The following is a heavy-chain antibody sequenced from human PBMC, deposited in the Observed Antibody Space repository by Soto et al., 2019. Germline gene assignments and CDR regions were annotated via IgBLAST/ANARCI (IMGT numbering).Heavy chain of an antibody. Sequence: QVPLVQSGAEVKKPGASVKVSCKASGYTFTSYGISWVRQAPGQGLEWMGWISAYNGNTNYAQKLQGRVTMTTDTSTSTAYMELRSLRSDDTAVYYCASLRGYDFWSGYFAPPMDVWGKGTTVTVSS. D-gene: IGHD3-3*01. J-gene: IGHJ6*03. V-gene: IGHV1-18*01. CDR1: GYTFTSYG. CDR2: ISAYNGNT. CDR3: ASLRGYDFWSGYFAPPMDV.